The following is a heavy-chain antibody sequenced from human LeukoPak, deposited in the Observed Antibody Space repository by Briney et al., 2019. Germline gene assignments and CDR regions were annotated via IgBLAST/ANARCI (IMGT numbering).Heavy chain of an antibody. CDR3: AREACYDILTGYYIRGQGSSCYMDV. CDR2: IKQDGSEK. V-gene: IGHV3-7*01. CDR1: GFTFSSYW. J-gene: IGHJ6*03. D-gene: IGHD3-9*01. Sequence: PGGSLRLSCAASGFTFSSYWMSWVRQAPGKGLEWVANIKQDGSEKYYVDSVKGRFTISRDNAKNSLYLQMNSLRAEDTAVYYCAREACYDILTGYYIRGQGSSCYMDVWGKGTTVTISS.